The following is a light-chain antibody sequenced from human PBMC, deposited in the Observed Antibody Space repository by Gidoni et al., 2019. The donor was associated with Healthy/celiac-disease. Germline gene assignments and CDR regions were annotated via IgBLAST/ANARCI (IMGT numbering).Light chain of an antibody. V-gene: IGKV3-11*01. Sequence: EIVLTQSPATLSLSPGEIATLSSRASQSVSSYLAWYQQKPGQAPRLLIYDASNRATGIPARFSGSGSGTDFTRTISSLEPEDFAVYYCQQRSNWPPLTFGGGTKVEIK. CDR2: DAS. J-gene: IGKJ4*01. CDR1: QSVSSY. CDR3: QQRSNWPPLT.